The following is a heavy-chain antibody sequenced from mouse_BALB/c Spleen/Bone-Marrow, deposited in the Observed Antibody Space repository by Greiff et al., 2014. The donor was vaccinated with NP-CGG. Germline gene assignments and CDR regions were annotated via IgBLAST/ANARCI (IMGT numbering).Heavy chain of an antibody. V-gene: IGHV1S132*01. D-gene: IGHD1-1*01. CDR1: GYTFTSYW. CDR3: AREGSRLRGYFDV. CDR2: IFPGTGTT. Sequence: VQLQQSGAELVEPGASVKLSCKTSGYTFTSYWIQWVKQRPGQGLGWIGEIFPGTGTTYYNEKFKGKATLTIDTSSSTAYMQLSSLTSEDSAVYFCAREGSRLRGYFDVWGAGTTVTVSS. J-gene: IGHJ1*01.